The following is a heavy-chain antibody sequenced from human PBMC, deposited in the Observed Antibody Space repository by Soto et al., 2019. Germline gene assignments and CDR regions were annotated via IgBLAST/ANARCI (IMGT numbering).Heavy chain of an antibody. V-gene: IGHV1-46*01. D-gene: IGHD6-19*01. CDR1: GYTFTHYY. Sequence: QVQLVQSGAEVNEPGASVKVSCKASGYTFTHYYIYWVRQAPGQGLEWMGIINPSGGSTSYAQKFQGRVTMTRDTSTRTVYMDLSRLKSEDSAMYYCVREVGDSSVDYWGQGTLVSVSS. CDR3: VREVGDSSVDY. J-gene: IGHJ4*02. CDR2: INPSGGST.